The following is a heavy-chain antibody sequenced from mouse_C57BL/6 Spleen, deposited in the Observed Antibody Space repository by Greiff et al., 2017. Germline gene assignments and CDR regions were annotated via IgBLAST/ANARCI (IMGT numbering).Heavy chain of an antibody. CDR3: ARYYGSSYWYFDV. Sequence: QVQLQQPGAELVRPGSSVKLSCKASGYPFTSYWMHWVKQRPIQGLEWIGNIDPSDSETHYNQKFKDKATLTVDKSSSTAYMQLSSLTSEDSAVYYCARYYGSSYWYFDVWGTGTTVTVSS. J-gene: IGHJ1*03. D-gene: IGHD1-1*01. CDR2: IDPSDSET. CDR1: GYPFTSYW. V-gene: IGHV1-52*01.